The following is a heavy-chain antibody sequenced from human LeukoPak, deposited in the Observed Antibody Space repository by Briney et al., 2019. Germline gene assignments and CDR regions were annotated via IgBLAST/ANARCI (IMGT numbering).Heavy chain of an antibody. CDR3: AKDSKIVGATFRSYHYMDV. CDR1: GFTFSSYW. CDR2: IDGDGTTT. J-gene: IGHJ6*03. V-gene: IGHV3-74*01. D-gene: IGHD1-26*01. Sequence: GGSLRLSCAASGFTFSSYWMHWVRQAPGKGLVWVSRIDGDGTTTNYADSVKGRFTISRDNAKNTLYLQMNSLRAEDTAVYYCAKDSKIVGATFRSYHYMDVWGKGTAVTVSS.